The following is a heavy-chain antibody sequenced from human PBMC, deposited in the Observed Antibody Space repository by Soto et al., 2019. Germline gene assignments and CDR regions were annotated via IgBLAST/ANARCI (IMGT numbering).Heavy chain of an antibody. CDR3: AKAFGADSGWFDP. Sequence: GGSLRLSCAASGFTFSSYGMHWVRQAPGKGLEWVAVISYDGSNKYYADSVKGRFTISRDNSKNTLYLQMDSLRAEDTAVYYCAKAFGADSGWFDPWGPGTLVTVSS. V-gene: IGHV3-30*18. CDR2: ISYDGSNK. CDR1: GFTFSSYG. J-gene: IGHJ5*02. D-gene: IGHD3-3*01.